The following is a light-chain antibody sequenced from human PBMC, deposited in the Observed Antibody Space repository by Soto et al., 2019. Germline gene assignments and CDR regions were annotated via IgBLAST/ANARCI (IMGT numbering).Light chain of an antibody. J-gene: IGKJ3*01. CDR3: QQYGISPFT. Sequence: EIVLTQSPGTLSLSPGERATLSCRASQSVSSSYLAWYQQKPGQAPRLLIYGASSRATGIPDRFSGSGSGTDFTLTIIRLKPEDFTVYYCQQYGISPFTFGPGTKVDVK. CDR1: QSVSSSY. V-gene: IGKV3-20*01. CDR2: GAS.